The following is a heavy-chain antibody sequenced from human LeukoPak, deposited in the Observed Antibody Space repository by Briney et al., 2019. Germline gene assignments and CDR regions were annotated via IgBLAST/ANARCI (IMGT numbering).Heavy chain of an antibody. Sequence: GGSLRLSCAASGFTFSSYSMNWVRQAPGKGLEWVSSISSSSSYIYYADSVKGRFTISRDNSKNTLYLQMNSLRAEDTAVYYCAKDPFIYCSGGSCYSDYWGQGTLVTVSS. CDR2: ISSSSSYI. CDR1: GFTFSSYS. V-gene: IGHV3-21*04. J-gene: IGHJ4*02. D-gene: IGHD2-15*01. CDR3: AKDPFIYCSGGSCYSDY.